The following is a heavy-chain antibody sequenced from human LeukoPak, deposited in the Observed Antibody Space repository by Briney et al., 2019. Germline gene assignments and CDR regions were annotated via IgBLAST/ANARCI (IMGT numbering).Heavy chain of an antibody. Sequence: GGSLRLSCAASGFTFSSYAMHWVRQARGKGLGWVSAISGSGGSTYYADSVKGRFTISRDNSKNTLYLQMNSLRAEDTAVYYCAKGDLLWFGDYWGQGTLVTVSS. CDR3: AKGDLLWFGDY. CDR1: GFTFSSYA. J-gene: IGHJ4*02. CDR2: ISGSGGST. D-gene: IGHD3-10*01. V-gene: IGHV3-23*01.